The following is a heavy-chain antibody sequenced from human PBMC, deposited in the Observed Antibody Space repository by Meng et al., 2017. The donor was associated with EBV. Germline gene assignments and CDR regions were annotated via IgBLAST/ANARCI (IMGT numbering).Heavy chain of an antibody. V-gene: IGHV4-61*01. Sequence: QVEQQESGPGRVKPSETLSLTCTVSGASVSGGTFHWSWIRQPPGKELQWIGYIYDGGTTIYNPSLKSRVTIFLDTSRNQFSLGLRSVTTADTAVYYCAKSSSSTPGVVDSWGQGTLVTVSS. D-gene: IGHD2-2*01. J-gene: IGHJ4*02. CDR1: GASVSGGTFH. CDR3: AKSSSSTPGVVDS. CDR2: IYDGGTT.